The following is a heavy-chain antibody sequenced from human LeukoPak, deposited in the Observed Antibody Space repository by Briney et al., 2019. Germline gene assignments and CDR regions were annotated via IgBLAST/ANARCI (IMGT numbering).Heavy chain of an antibody. J-gene: IGHJ5*02. V-gene: IGHV4-34*01. CDR2: INHSGST. CDR1: VGSFTVYY. D-gene: IGHD3-10*02. Sequence: PSDTLSLICAVYVGSFTVYYWIWTRHPPGKGLEWIGEINHSGSTNYNPSLKSRVPISVDTSKSQSSQNLSSVTAADTAVYYCARFVRGRSRKLFDLWGEGTLVTVSS. CDR3: ARFVRGRSRKLFDL.